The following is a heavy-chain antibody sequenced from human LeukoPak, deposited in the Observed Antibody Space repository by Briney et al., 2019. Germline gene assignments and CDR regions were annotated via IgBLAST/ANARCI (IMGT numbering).Heavy chain of an antibody. J-gene: IGHJ4*02. V-gene: IGHV4-59*01. CDR3: ARSVAVPGTEIDY. Sequence: SETLSLTCTVSGGSISGYYWTWLRQPPGKGREWMGYIYYSGSTKYNPSLTSRVTISLDTSKNQSSLKPSSVTAADTAVYYCARSVAVPGTEIDYWGQGTLVTVSS. D-gene: IGHD6-19*01. CDR2: IYYSGST. CDR1: GGSISGYY.